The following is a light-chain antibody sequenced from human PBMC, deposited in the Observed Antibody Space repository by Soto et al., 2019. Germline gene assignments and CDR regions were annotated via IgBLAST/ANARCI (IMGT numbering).Light chain of an antibody. CDR2: VGTGGIVG. CDR1: SGYSNYK. CDR3: GADHRSGSNFPYLV. Sequence: QAVLTQPPSASASLGASVTLTCTLSSGYSNYKVDWYQQRPGKGPRFVMRVGTGGIVGSKGDGIPDRFSVLGSGLNRYLTIKNIQSEDESGYHCGADHRSGSNFPYLVFGGGTNLTVL. V-gene: IGLV9-49*01. J-gene: IGLJ2*01.